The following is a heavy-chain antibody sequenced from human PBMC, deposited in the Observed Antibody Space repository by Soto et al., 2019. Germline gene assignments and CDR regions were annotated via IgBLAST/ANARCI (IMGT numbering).Heavy chain of an antibody. V-gene: IGHV1-46*03. CDR1: GYTFTSYY. J-gene: IGHJ3*02. Sequence: VASVKVSCKASGYTFTSYYMHWVRQAPGQGLEWMGIINPSGGSTSYAQKFQGRVTMTRDTSTSTVYMELSSLRSEDTAVYYCASSSPGSRTLMDIWGQGTMVTVS. D-gene: IGHD6-13*01. CDR2: INPSGGST. CDR3: ASSSPGSRTLMDI.